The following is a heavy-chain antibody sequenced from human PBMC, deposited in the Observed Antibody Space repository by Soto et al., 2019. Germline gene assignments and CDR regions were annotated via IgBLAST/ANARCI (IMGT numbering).Heavy chain of an antibody. V-gene: IGHV1-18*01. CDR1: GYSFSSYG. D-gene: IGHD3-22*01. Sequence: QVQLVQSGAELRKPGASVKVSCKASGYSFSSYGINWVRQAPGQGLEWMGCINTYNGNRNYAQKFEDRVTMTTATSTSTVHMELRSLRSDDTAVYYCARDRLRGYDSSGFYSWGQGTLVTVSS. CDR2: INTYNGNR. J-gene: IGHJ4*02. CDR3: ARDRLRGYDSSGFYS.